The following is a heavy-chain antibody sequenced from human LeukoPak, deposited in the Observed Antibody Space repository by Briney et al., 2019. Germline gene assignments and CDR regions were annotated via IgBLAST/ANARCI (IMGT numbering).Heavy chain of an antibody. J-gene: IGHJ4*02. V-gene: IGHV3-7*03. CDR3: AKRFRYSSGLIDY. CDR1: GFTFSSYW. D-gene: IGHD2-21*01. Sequence: PGGSLRLSCAVSGFTFSSYWMSWVRQAPGKGLEWVASIKQDESEKYYVDSVKGRFTISRDNSKNTLYLQMNSLRAEDTAVYYCAKRFRYSSGLIDYWGQGTLVTVSS. CDR2: IKQDESEK.